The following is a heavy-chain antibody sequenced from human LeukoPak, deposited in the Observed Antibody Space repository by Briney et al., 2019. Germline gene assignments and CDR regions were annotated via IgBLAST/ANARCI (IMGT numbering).Heavy chain of an antibody. CDR2: ITGSGGST. Sequence: GGSLRLSCAASGFTFSSYAMSWVRQAPGKGLEWVSGITGSGGSTYYADSVKGRSTVSRDNSKNTLYLQMNSLRVEDTAVYYCARDRGSSSLIYFDYCGQGTLVTVSS. CDR1: GFTFSSYA. D-gene: IGHD6-13*01. J-gene: IGHJ4*02. CDR3: ARDRGSSSLIYFDY. V-gene: IGHV3-23*01.